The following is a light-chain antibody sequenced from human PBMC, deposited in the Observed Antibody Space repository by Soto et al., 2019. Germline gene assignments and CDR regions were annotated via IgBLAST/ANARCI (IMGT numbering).Light chain of an antibody. CDR1: SSDVGGYDL. V-gene: IGLV2-23*01. CDR2: EGS. Sequence: QSALTQPASVSGSPGQSITISCTGTSSDVGGYDLVSWYQQHPGKAPKLILYEGSKRPSGISNRFSGSKSVNTASLIISGLQGDDEGDYYCCADVSSNTLRFGGGTQLTVL. J-gene: IGLJ3*02. CDR3: CADVSSNTLR.